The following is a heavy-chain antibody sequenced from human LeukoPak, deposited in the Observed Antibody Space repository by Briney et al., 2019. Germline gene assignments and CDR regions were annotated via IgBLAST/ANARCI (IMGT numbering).Heavy chain of an antibody. CDR3: ARVQWLAIDY. D-gene: IGHD6-19*01. V-gene: IGHV4-39*07. J-gene: IGHJ4*02. CDR2: IYYSGST. CDR1: GGSISSSSYY. Sequence: SETLSLTCTVSGGSISSSSYYWGWIRQPPGKGLEWIGSIYYSGSTYYNPPLKSRVTISVDTSKNQFSLKLSSVTAADTAVYYCARVQWLAIDYWGQGTLVTVSS.